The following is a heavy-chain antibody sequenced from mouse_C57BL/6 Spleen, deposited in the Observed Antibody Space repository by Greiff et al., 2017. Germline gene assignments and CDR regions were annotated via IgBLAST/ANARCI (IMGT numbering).Heavy chain of an antibody. D-gene: IGHD3-2*02. V-gene: IGHV5-4*01. Sequence: EVQLVESGGGLVKPGGSLKLSCAASGFTFSSYAMSWVRQTPEKRLEWVATISDGGSYTYYPDNVKGRFTISRDNAKNNLYLQMSHLKSEDTAMYYCARDRDSSASMDYWGQGTSVTVSS. J-gene: IGHJ4*01. CDR3: ARDRDSSASMDY. CDR1: GFTFSSYA. CDR2: ISDGGSYT.